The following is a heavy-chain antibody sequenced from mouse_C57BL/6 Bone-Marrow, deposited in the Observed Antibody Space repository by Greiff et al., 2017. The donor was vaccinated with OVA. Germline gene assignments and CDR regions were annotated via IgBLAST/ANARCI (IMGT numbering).Heavy chain of an antibody. J-gene: IGHJ4*01. CDR2: IYPGSGST. Sequence: QVQLQQPGAELVKPGASVKMSCKASGYTFTSYWITWVKQRPGQGLEWIGNIYPGSGSTNYNEKFKSKATLTVDTSSSTAYMQLSSLTSEDSAVYYYGRRGHYYGSSYYAMDYWGQGTSVTVSS. CDR3: GRRGHYYGSSYYAMDY. V-gene: IGHV1-55*01. CDR1: GYTFTSYW. D-gene: IGHD1-1*01.